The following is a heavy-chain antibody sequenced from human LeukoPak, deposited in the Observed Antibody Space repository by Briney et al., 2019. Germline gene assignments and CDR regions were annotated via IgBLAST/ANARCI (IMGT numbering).Heavy chain of an antibody. CDR3: AKAHLKAAAIAVAGRPFDY. Sequence: GGSLRLSCAASGFIFSSYAMSWVRQAPAKGLEWVSTISGSGGSTYYADSVKGRFTISRDNSKNTLYLQMNSLRAEDTAVYYCAKAHLKAAAIAVAGRPFDYWGQGTLVTVSS. CDR2: ISGSGGST. D-gene: IGHD6-19*01. V-gene: IGHV3-23*01. CDR1: GFIFSSYA. J-gene: IGHJ4*02.